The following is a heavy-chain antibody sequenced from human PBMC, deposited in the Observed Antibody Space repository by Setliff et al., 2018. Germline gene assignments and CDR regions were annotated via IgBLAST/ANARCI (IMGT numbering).Heavy chain of an antibody. D-gene: IGHD5-18*01. CDR1: GASFSDYY. V-gene: IGHV4-59*01. J-gene: IGHJ6*02. CDR3: ARDRTAYSYGLDV. Sequence: SETLSLTCTVYGASFSDYYWGWIRQPPGKGLEWIGYIYYSGSTNYNPSLKSRVNMSVDTSNNQFVLNLKAVTAADTAVYYCARDRTAYSYGLDVWGQGTTVTVSS. CDR2: IYYSGST.